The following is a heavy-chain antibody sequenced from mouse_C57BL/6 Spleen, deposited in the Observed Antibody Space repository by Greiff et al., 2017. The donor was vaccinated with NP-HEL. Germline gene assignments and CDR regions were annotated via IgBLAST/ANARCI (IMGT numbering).Heavy chain of an antibody. CDR1: GYTFTDHT. J-gene: IGHJ2*01. CDR3: AREGLLRLYYFDY. D-gene: IGHD1-1*01. CDR2: IYPRDGST. Sequence: LVESDAELVKPGASVKISCKVSGYTFTDHTIHWMKQRPEQGLEWIGYIYPRDGSTKYNEKFKGKATLTADKSSSTAYMQLNSLTSEDSAVYFCAREGLLRLYYFDYWGQGTTLTVSS. V-gene: IGHV1-78*01.